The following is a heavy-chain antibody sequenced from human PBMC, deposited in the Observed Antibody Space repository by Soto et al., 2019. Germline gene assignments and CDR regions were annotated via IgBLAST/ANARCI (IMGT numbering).Heavy chain of an antibody. D-gene: IGHD3-9*01. Sequence: QVQLQESGPGLVKPSQTLPLTCAVSGDSISSGSYYWTWIRQHPGKGLEWIGYISNSGNTYYNPSLKSRVTISLDTSKNQFSLELNSVTAADTAVYYCGATVTCSSNVDPWGQGTLVTVSS. CDR3: GATVTCSSNVDP. CDR1: GDSISSGSYY. CDR2: ISNSGNT. V-gene: IGHV4-31*11. J-gene: IGHJ5*02.